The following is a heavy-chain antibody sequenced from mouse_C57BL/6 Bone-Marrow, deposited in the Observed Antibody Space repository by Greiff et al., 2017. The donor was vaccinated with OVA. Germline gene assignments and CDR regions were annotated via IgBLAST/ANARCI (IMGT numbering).Heavy chain of an antibody. Sequence: VQLQQSGPELVKPGASVKISCKASGYTFTDYYMNWVKQSHGKSLEWIGDINPNNGGTSYNQKFKGKATLTVDKSSSTAYMELRSLTSEDSAVYYCARGPLAYWGQGTLVTVSA. CDR1: GYTFTDYY. CDR2: INPNNGGT. CDR3: ARGPLAY. V-gene: IGHV1-26*01. J-gene: IGHJ3*01.